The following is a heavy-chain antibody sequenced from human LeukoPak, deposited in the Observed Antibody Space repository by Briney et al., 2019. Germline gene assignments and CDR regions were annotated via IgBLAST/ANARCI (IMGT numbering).Heavy chain of an antibody. CDR3: ARRTVGGNFDY. J-gene: IGHJ4*02. V-gene: IGHV4-34*01. CDR2: INHSGST. Sequence: NPSETLSLTCAVYGGSFSGYYWSWIRQPPGKGLEWIGEINHSGSTNYNPSLKSRVTISLDTSKNQFSLKLSSVTAADTAVYYCARRTVGGNFDYWGQGTLVTVSS. D-gene: IGHD4-23*01. CDR1: GGSFSGYY.